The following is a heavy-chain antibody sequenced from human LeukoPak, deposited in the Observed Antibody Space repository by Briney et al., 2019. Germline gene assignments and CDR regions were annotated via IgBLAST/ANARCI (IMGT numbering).Heavy chain of an antibody. CDR3: ARSLTGTPDV. CDR2: IDPSDSYT. Sequence: HGESLKISCKGSGYSFTSYWISWVRQMPGKGLEWMGRIDPSDSYTNCSPSFQGHVTISADKSISTAYLQWSSLKASDTAMYYCARSLTGTPDVWGQGTTVTVSS. D-gene: IGHD3-9*01. V-gene: IGHV5-10-1*01. J-gene: IGHJ6*02. CDR1: GYSFTSYW.